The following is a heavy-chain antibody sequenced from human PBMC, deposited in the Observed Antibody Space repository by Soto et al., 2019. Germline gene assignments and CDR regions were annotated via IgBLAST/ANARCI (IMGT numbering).Heavy chain of an antibody. D-gene: IGHD6-13*01. CDR2: IIPILGIA. Sequence: QVQLVQSGAEVKKPGSSVKVSCKASGGTFSSYTISWVRQAPGQGLEWMGRIIPILGIANYAEKFQGRVTITADESTTKGSIDVGSLRSEDTAVYYCARAGGRGSRQQLVGTEPYYYYYYMGVWCKGTTVTVAS. CDR3: ARAGGRGSRQQLVGTEPYYYYYYMGV. CDR1: GGTFSSYT. V-gene: IGHV1-69*02. J-gene: IGHJ6*03.